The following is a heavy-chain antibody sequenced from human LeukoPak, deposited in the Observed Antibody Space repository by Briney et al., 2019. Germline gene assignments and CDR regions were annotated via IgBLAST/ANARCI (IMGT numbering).Heavy chain of an antibody. J-gene: IGHJ4*02. V-gene: IGHV3-23*01. CDR3: AKMRVVVTALDY. CDR2: ISGSGGST. D-gene: IGHD2-21*02. CDR1: GFTFSSYA. Sequence: GGSLRLSCAASGFTFSSYAMSWVRQAPGKGLEWVSAISGSGGSTYYADSVKGRFTISRGNSKNTLYLQMNSLRAEDTAVYYCAKMRVVVTALDYWGQGTLVTVSS.